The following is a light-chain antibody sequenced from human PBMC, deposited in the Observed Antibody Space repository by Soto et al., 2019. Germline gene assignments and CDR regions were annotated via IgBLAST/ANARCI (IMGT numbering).Light chain of an antibody. Sequence: DVRMTQSPSSLSATVGDRVPITCRASESIIDYLNWYQQKPGKAPKLLIYGASSLQSGVPSRFSGSESGTDFTLTISNLQPEDFATYYCQQSYSTPFTFGQGTRLAI. CDR2: GAS. CDR3: QQSYSTPFT. J-gene: IGKJ5*01. CDR1: ESIIDY. V-gene: IGKV1-39*01.